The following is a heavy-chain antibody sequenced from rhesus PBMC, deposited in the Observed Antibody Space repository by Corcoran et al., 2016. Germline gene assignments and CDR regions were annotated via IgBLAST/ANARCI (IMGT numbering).Heavy chain of an antibody. CDR2: LYGSGGGT. CDR1: GGSISDDYY. CDR3: AREDGIQFLEWLLHSVSLDV. J-gene: IGHJ5-2*02. V-gene: IGHV4-106*01. D-gene: IGHD3-3*01. Sequence: QVQLQESGPGLVKPSETLSLTCAVSGGSISDDYYWSWIRQPPGQGLEWIGYLYGSGGGTNYNPSLKNRVTISIDTSKNQFSLKLSSVTAADTAVYYCAREDGIQFLEWLLHSVSLDVWGRGVLVTVSS.